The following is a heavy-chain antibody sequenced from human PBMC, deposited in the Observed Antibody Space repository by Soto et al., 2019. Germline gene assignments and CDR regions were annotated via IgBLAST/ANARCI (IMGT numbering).Heavy chain of an antibody. CDR3: ARPDFSDYSYFGL. J-gene: IGHJ2*01. V-gene: IGHV1-69*08. D-gene: IGHD4-4*01. Sequence: QDKLVQSGAEVKKPGSSVTVSCKASGGTFSSDTFSWVRQAPGQGLEWMGRIIPALGTATCAQKFQGRVTITAVESATKVYMELNSLRFEDTAVYYCARPDFSDYSYFGLWGRCTLVTVSS. CDR1: GGTFSSDT. CDR2: IIPALGTA.